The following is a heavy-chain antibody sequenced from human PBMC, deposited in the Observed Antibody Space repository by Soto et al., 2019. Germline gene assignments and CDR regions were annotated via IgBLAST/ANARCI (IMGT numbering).Heavy chain of an antibody. CDR2: IYSGGST. D-gene: IGHD2-2*01. CDR3: ASQYCSSTSCYSYYYYYMDV. V-gene: IGHV3-66*04. CDR1: GFTVSSNY. Sequence: EVQLVESGGGLVQPGGSLRLSCAASGFTVSSNYMSWVRQAPGKGLEWVSVIYSGGSTYYADSVKGRFTISRDNSKNTLYLQMNSLRAEDTAVYYCASQYCSSTSCYSYYYYYMDVWGKGTTVTVSS. J-gene: IGHJ6*03.